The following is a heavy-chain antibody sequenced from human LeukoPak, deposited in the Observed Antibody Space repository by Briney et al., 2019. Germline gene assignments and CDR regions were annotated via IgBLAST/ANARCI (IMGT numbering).Heavy chain of an antibody. CDR3: ARGFDY. V-gene: IGHV3-48*01. CDR1: GFTCRSYS. Sequence: GGSLRLSCAASGFTCRSYSMNWVRQAPGKGLEWISYISSSSSTIYYADSVRGRFTISRDNDKNSMYLLMNSLGAEDTAVYYCARGFDYWGQGTLVTVSS. J-gene: IGHJ4*02. CDR2: ISSSSSTI.